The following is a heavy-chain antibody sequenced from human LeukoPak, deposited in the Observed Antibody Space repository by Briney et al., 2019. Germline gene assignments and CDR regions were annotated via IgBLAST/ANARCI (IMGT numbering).Heavy chain of an antibody. D-gene: IGHD4-17*01. J-gene: IGHJ4*02. Sequence: GGSLRLSCAASGFTFSSYWMSWVRQAPGKGLEWVANIKQDGSEKYYVDSVKGRFTISRDNAKNSLYLQMNSLRAEDTAVYYCARGAVGGSTVTTLWGQGTLVTVSS. V-gene: IGHV3-7*03. CDR3: ARGAVGGSTVTTL. CDR1: GFTFSSYW. CDR2: IKQDGSEK.